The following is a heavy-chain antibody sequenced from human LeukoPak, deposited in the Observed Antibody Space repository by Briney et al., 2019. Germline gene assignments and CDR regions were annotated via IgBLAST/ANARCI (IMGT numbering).Heavy chain of an antibody. CDR3: ARGYCSGGSCYSGWFDP. CDR2: IYYSGST. V-gene: IGHV4-59*01. CDR1: GGSISSYY. D-gene: IGHD2-15*01. Sequence: SETLSLTCTVSGGSISSYYWSWIRQPPGKGLEWIGYIYYSGSTNYNPSLKSRVTISVDTSKNQFSLKLSSVTAADTAVYYCARGYCSGGSCYSGWFDPWGQGTLVTVSS. J-gene: IGHJ5*02.